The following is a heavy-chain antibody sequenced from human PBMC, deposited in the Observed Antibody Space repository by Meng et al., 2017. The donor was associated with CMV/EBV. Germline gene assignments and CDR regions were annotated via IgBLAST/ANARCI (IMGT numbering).Heavy chain of an antibody. CDR3: ASELFCSSASCW. J-gene: IGHJ4*02. Sequence: SVQVPCKASGYTVNSYDFNRVRQATGQGLEWMGWMNPNSGNTGYAQKFQGRVTMTRNTSISTAYMELSSLRSEDTAVYYCASELFCSSASCWWGQGTLVTVSS. V-gene: IGHV1-8*01. D-gene: IGHD2-2*01. CDR2: MNPNSGNT. CDR1: GYTVNSYD.